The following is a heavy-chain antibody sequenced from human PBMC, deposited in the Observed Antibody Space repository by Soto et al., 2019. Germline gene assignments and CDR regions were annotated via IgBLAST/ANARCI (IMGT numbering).Heavy chain of an antibody. CDR2: ISHNGGRT. CDR3: ASRPDNWDLGPLDF. V-gene: IGHV3-23*01. D-gene: IGHD1-1*01. J-gene: IGHJ4*02. Sequence: GGSLRLSCVASGFTFSNKAMTWVRQAPGKGLEWVSVISHNGGRTIYADSVKGRFTISRDNSKNTLYLQMNSLGAEDTALYYCASRPDNWDLGPLDFWGQGTLVTVSS. CDR1: GFTFSNKA.